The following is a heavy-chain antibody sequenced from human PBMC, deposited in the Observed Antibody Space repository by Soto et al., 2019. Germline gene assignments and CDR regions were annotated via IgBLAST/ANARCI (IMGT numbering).Heavy chain of an antibody. CDR3: ARGGSGSDSYNWFDP. J-gene: IGHJ5*02. CDR2: IYYSGST. V-gene: IGHV4-61*01. Sequence: SETLSLTCTVSGGSVSSGSYYWSWIRQPPGKGLEWIGYIYYSGSTNYNPSLKSRVTISVDTSKNQFSLKLSSVTAADTAVYYCARGGSGSDSYNWFDPWGQGTLVTVSS. CDR1: GGSVSSGSYY. D-gene: IGHD3-10*01.